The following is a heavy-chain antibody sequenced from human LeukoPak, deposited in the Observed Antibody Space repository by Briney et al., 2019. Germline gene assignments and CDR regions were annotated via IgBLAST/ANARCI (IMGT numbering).Heavy chain of an antibody. D-gene: IGHD1-1*01. CDR1: GFTFSDYY. Sequence: GGSLRLSCAASGFTFSDYYMSWIRQAPGKGLEWVSYISSSGSTIYYADSVKGRFTISRDNAKNSLYLQMNSLRAEDTAVYYCARDKASNWNYSYYYMDVWGKGTTVTVSS. CDR2: ISSSGSTI. CDR3: ARDKASNWNYSYYYMDV. J-gene: IGHJ6*03. V-gene: IGHV3-11*04.